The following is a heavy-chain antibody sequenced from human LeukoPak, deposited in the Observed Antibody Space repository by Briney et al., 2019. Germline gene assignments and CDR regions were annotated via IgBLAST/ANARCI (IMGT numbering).Heavy chain of an antibody. J-gene: IGHJ6*02. Sequence: GGSLRLSCAASGFTFSSYAMSWVRQAPGKGLEWVSAISGSGGSTYYAESVKGRFTISRDNSKNTLYQQMNSLRAEDTAVYYCANDMGYCSSTSCRGYYYYYYGMEVWGQGTTVTVSS. V-gene: IGHV3-23*01. D-gene: IGHD2-2*01. CDR2: ISGSGGST. CDR1: GFTFSSYA. CDR3: ANDMGYCSSTSCRGYYYYYYGMEV.